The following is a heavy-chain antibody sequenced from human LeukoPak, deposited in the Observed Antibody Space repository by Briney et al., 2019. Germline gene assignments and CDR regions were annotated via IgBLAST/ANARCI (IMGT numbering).Heavy chain of an antibody. CDR3: ARDWRYYYYGMDV. V-gene: IGHV1-8*01. J-gene: IGHJ6*02. D-gene: IGHD1-1*01. Sequence: ASVNVSCKASGYAFTSYDINWVRQATGQGLEWMGGMDPNSGNTGYAQKFQGRVTMTRNTSISTAYMELSSLRSEDTAVYYCARDWRYYYYGMDVWGQGTTVTVSS. CDR1: GYAFTSYD. CDR2: MDPNSGNT.